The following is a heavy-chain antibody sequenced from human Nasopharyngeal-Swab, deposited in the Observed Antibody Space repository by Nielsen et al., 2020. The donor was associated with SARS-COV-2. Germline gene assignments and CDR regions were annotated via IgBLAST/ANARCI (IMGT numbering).Heavy chain of an antibody. Sequence: GGSLRLSCAASGFTFDDYGMSWVRQAPGKGLEWVSGINWNGGSTGYADSVKGRFTISRDNAKNSLYLQMNSLRAEDTALYHCARGRIAAAGTGSYWFDPWGQGTLVTVSS. J-gene: IGHJ5*02. CDR2: INWNGGST. CDR1: GFTFDDYG. V-gene: IGHV3-20*01. D-gene: IGHD6-13*01. CDR3: ARGRIAAAGTGSYWFDP.